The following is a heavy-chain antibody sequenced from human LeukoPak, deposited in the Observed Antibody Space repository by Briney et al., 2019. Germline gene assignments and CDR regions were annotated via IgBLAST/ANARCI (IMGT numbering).Heavy chain of an antibody. D-gene: IGHD3-22*01. CDR3: ARASDYDSSSYYYFDY. CDR1: GGSFSGYY. CDR2: INHSGST. Sequence: SETLSLTCAVYGGSFSGYYWSWIRQPPGKGLEWIGEINHSGSTNYNPSLKSRVTISVDTSKNQFSLKLSSVTAADTAVYYCARASDYDSSSYYYFDYWGQGTLVTVSS. J-gene: IGHJ4*02. V-gene: IGHV4-34*01.